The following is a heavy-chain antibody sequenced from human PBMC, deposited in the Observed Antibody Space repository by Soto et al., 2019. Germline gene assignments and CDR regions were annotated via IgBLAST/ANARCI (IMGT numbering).Heavy chain of an antibody. CDR1: GVSISDTSYY. Sequence: QLQLQESGPGLVKPSETLSLTCTVSGVSISDTSYYWGWIRQPPGKGLEWIGTSYFNGNTFYNPSLKSRLTISVDTSSNQFSLRLTSVTAADTAVYYCARQGSYWGQGTLVAVSS. J-gene: IGHJ4*02. V-gene: IGHV4-39*01. CDR3: ARQGSY. CDR2: SYFNGNT.